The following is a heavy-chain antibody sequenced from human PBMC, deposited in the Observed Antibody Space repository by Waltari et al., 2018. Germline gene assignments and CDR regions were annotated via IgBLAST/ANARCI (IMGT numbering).Heavy chain of an antibody. Sequence: QVQLQESGPGLVKPSETLSLTCTVSGGSISSYYWSWIRQPTGKGLEWIGYIYYSGSTNYNPSLKSRVTISVDTSKNQFSLKLSSVTAADTAVYYCARDEGVAAAGDYYYYGMDVWGQGTTVTVSS. J-gene: IGHJ6*02. CDR2: IYYSGST. V-gene: IGHV4-59*01. D-gene: IGHD6-13*01. CDR3: ARDEGVAAAGDYYYYGMDV. CDR1: GGSISSYY.